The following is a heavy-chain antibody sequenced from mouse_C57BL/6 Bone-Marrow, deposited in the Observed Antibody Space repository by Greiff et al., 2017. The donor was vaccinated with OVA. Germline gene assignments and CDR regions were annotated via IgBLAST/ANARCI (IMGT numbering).Heavy chain of an antibody. CDR3: ARDTTVVPWYFDV. D-gene: IGHD1-1*01. CDR1: GYTFTSYW. Sequence: VQLQQPGAELVKPGASVKMSCKASGYTFTSYWITWVKQRPGQGLEWIGDIYPGSGSTNYNEKFKSKATLTVDTSSSTAYMQLSSLTSEDSAVYYGARDTTVVPWYFDVWGRGTTVTVSS. V-gene: IGHV1-55*01. CDR2: IYPGSGST. J-gene: IGHJ1*03.